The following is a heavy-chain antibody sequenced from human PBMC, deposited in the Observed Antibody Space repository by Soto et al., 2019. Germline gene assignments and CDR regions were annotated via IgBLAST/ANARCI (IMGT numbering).Heavy chain of an antibody. CDR3: ARDQGYCSGGSCYVAGY. CDR2: INSDGSST. V-gene: IGHV3-74*01. D-gene: IGHD2-15*01. J-gene: IGHJ4*02. CDR1: GFTFSSYW. Sequence: EVQLVESGGGLVQPGGSLRLSCAASGFTFSSYWMHWVRQAPGKGLVWVSRINSDGSSTGYADSVMGRFTISRDNAKNTLYLQMNSLGAEDTAVYYCARDQGYCSGGSCYVAGYWGQGTLFTVSS.